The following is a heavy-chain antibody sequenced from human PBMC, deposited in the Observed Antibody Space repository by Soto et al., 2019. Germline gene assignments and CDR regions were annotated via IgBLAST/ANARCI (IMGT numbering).Heavy chain of an antibody. D-gene: IGHD3-9*01. CDR1: GGSLSTYH. CDR2: INHSGNN. J-gene: IGHJ3*02. V-gene: IGHV4-34*01. CDR3: ARGGSNDWQVAFDI. Sequence: SETLSLTCVVSGGSLSTYHYNWIRQSPGKGLEWIGEINHSGNNNYSPYLKSRVTMSLDTSKNQFSLKLTSVTAADTAVYYCARGGSNDWQVAFDIWGQGTMVTVSS.